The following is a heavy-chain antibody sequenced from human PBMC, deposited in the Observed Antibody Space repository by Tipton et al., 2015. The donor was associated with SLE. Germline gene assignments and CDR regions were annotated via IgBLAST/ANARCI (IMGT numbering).Heavy chain of an antibody. CDR1: GFTFSSYG. Sequence: SLRLSCAASGFTFSSYGMHWVRQAPGKGLEWVAFIRSDGSNKYFADSVKGRFTISRDNSKNTLYLQMNSLRVEDTAVYYCARPRGSYFDYWGQGTLVTVSS. D-gene: IGHD1-26*01. V-gene: IGHV3-30*02. CDR2: IRSDGSNK. J-gene: IGHJ4*02. CDR3: ARPRGSYFDY.